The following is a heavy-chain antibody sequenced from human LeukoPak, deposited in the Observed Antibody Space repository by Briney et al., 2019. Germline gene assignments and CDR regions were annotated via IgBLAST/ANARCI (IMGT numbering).Heavy chain of an antibody. Sequence: PGGSLRLSCAASGFTFANSWMAWVRQAPGKGLEWVANIKQDGSTKHYADSLKGRFTISRDNPKNSLFLQMNNLRADDTAIYYCTRDTIGSLDYWGQGNLVTVA. CDR1: GFTFANSW. J-gene: IGHJ4*02. D-gene: IGHD1-26*01. CDR2: IKQDGSTK. V-gene: IGHV3-7*01. CDR3: TRDTIGSLDY.